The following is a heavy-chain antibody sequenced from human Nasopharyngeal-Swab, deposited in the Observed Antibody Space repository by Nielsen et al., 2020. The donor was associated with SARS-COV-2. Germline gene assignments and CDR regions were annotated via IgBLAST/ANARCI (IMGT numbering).Heavy chain of an antibody. CDR3: ARDGKSIAARPYYYYYMDV. Sequence: ASVKVSCKASGYTFTSYYMHWVRQAPAQGLEWMGIINPSGGSTSYAQKFQGRVTMTRDTSTSTVYMELSSLRSEDTAVYYCARDGKSIAARPYYYYYMDVWGKGTTVTVSS. CDR1: GYTFTSYY. J-gene: IGHJ6*03. V-gene: IGHV1-46*01. D-gene: IGHD6-6*01. CDR2: INPSGGST.